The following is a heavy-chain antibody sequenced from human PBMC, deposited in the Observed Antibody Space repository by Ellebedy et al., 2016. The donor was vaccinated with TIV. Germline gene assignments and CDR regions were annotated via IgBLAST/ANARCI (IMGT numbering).Heavy chain of an antibody. Sequence: PGGSLRLSCAASGFTFSSYGMHWVRQAPGKGLEWVAVIWYDGSNKYYADSVKGRFTISRDNSKNTLYLQMNSLRAEDTAVYYCANRAQDFGVVIHFDYWGQGTLVTVSS. J-gene: IGHJ4*02. D-gene: IGHD3-3*01. CDR1: GFTFSSYG. CDR2: IWYDGSNK. CDR3: ANRAQDFGVVIHFDY. V-gene: IGHV3-33*08.